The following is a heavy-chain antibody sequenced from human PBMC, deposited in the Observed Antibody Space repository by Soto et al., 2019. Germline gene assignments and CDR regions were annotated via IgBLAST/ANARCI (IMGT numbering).Heavy chain of an antibody. V-gene: IGHV4-34*01. D-gene: IGHD2-2*01. CDR3: ARGRQRYCRSTSCYGSTGNCFDP. CDR2: INHSGST. CDR1: GGSFSGYY. J-gene: IGHJ5*02. Sequence: QVQLQQWGAGLLKPSETLSLTCAVYGGSFSGYYWSWIRQPPGKGLEWIGEINHSGSTNYNPSLKSRVTISVDTSKNQFSLKLISVTAADTAVYYCARGRQRYCRSTSCYGSTGNCFDPWGQGTLVTVSS.